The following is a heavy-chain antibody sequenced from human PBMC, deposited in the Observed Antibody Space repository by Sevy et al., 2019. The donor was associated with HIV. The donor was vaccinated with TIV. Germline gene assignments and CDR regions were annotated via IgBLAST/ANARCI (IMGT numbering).Heavy chain of an antibody. V-gene: IGHV1-24*01. CDR3: ATAGGGNYDSSGLFAFDI. CDR2: FDPEDGET. D-gene: IGHD3-22*01. Sequence: GASVKVSCKVSGYTLTELSMHWVRQAPGKGLEWMGGFDPEDGETIYAQKFQGRVTMTEDTSTDTAYMELSSLRSEDTAVYYCATAGGGNYDSSGLFAFDIWGQGTMVTVSS. CDR1: GYTLTELS. J-gene: IGHJ3*02.